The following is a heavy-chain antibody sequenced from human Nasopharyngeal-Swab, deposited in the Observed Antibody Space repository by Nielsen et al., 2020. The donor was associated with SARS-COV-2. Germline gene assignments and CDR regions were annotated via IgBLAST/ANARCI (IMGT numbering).Heavy chain of an antibody. V-gene: IGHV4-39*01. J-gene: IGHJ4*02. CDR3: ARHSRVTTVVVVTLFDF. Sequence: SGTLSLTCSVSGGSIRDNNYYWSWIRQPPGKGLEWIGSMSYSGVTFYNPSLRNRVTLSVDTSKNLLSLKLDSVTAADTALYYCARHSRVTTVVVVTLFDFWGQGIQVTVSS. CDR1: GGSIRDNNYY. CDR2: MSYSGVT. D-gene: IGHD3-22*01.